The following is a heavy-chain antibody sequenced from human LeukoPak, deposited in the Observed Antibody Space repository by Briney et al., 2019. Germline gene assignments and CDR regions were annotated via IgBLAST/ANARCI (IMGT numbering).Heavy chain of an antibody. Sequence: PSETLSLTCAVSGGSISSSHWWSWVRPPPGKGLEWIGEIHQTGSTNYNPSLRSRGSISLDKAKNQFTLNLNSVTAADTAVYYCASSDYYRLDLWGQGILVTVSS. CDR2: IHQTGST. CDR3: ASSDYYRLDL. V-gene: IGHV4-4*02. D-gene: IGHD6-25*01. CDR1: GGSISSSHW. J-gene: IGHJ5*02.